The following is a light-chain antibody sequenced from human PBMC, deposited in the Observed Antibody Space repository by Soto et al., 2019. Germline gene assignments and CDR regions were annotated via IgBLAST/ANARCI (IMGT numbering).Light chain of an antibody. CDR1: SGHSSYR. J-gene: IGLJ2*01. V-gene: IGLV4-60*03. CDR3: ETWDSSTYVV. CDR2: LEGSGSF. Sequence: QSVLTQSSSASASLGSSVKLTCTLSSGHSSYRIAWHQQQPGKAPRYLMKLEGSGSFIKGSGVPDRFSGSSSGADRYLTIYTLQSEDEAHYYCETWDSSTYVVFGGGTKLTVL.